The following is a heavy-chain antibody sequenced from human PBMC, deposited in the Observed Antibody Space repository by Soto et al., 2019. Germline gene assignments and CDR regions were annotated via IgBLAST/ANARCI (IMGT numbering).Heavy chain of an antibody. CDR2: IYYSGST. CDR1: GGSFSGYY. V-gene: IGHV4-31*11. J-gene: IGHJ4*02. D-gene: IGHD1-20*01. CDR3: ARGHDPIVNYYFDY. Sequence: SETLSLTCAVYGGSFSGYYWSWIRQHPGKGLEWIGYIYYSGSTYYNPSLKSRVTISVDTSKNQFSLKLSSVTAADTAVYYCARGHDPIVNYYFDYWGQGTLVTVSS.